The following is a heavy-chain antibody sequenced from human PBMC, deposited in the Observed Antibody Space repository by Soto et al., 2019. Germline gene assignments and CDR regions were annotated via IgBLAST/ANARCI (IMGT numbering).Heavy chain of an antibody. CDR2: INPNSGGT. CDR1: GYTFTGYY. CDR3: ARYTKVTTSSGSPLGAFDI. Sequence: ASVKVSCKASGYTFTGYYMHWVRQAPGQGLEWMGWINPNSGGTNYAQKFQGRVTMTRDTSISTAYMELSRLRSDDTAVYYCARYTKVTTSSGSPLGAFDIWGQGTMVTV. V-gene: IGHV1-2*02. J-gene: IGHJ3*02. D-gene: IGHD4-17*01.